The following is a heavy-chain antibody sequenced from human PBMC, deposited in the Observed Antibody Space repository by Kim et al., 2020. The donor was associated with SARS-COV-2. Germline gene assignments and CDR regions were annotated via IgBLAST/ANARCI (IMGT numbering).Heavy chain of an antibody. J-gene: IGHJ6*02. D-gene: IGHD3-9*01. CDR1: GGSISSSSYY. Sequence: SETLSLTCTVSGGSISSSSYYWGWIHQPPGKGLEWIGSIYYSGSTYYNPSLKSRVTISVDTSKNQFSLKLSSVTAADTAVYYCARFVLRYFDWLSHYGMDVWGQGTTVTVSS. CDR2: IYYSGST. CDR3: ARFVLRYFDWLSHYGMDV. V-gene: IGHV4-39*01.